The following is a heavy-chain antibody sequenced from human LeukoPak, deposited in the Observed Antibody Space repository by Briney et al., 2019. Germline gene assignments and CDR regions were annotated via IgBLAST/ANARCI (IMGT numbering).Heavy chain of an antibody. D-gene: IGHD5-24*01. J-gene: IGHJ4*02. V-gene: IGHV4-34*01. Sequence: SETLSLTCAVYGGSFSGYYWSWIRQPPGKGLEWIGEINHGGSTNYNPSLKSRVTISVDTSKNQFSLKLSSVTAADTAVYYCARHRNGYNYIHYFDYWGQGTLVTVSS. CDR3: ARHRNGYNYIHYFDY. CDR1: GGSFSGYY. CDR2: INHGGST.